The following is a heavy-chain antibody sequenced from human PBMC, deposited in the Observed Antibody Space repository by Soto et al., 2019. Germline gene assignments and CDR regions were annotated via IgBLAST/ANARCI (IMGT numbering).Heavy chain of an antibody. CDR2: IIPVLGVT. J-gene: IGHJ4*02. CDR3: ATSAAGVYFFDD. D-gene: IGHD6-13*01. Sequence: QVQLVQSGAEVKNPGSSVKVSCKASGGTFNRLVISWLRQAPGQAPEWLGRIIPVLGVTNHAQTFQNRITITAEASTTTAYMELNILTSDDTAVYFCATSAAGVYFFDDWGQGTLVRVSS. CDR1: GGTFNRLV. V-gene: IGHV1-69*02.